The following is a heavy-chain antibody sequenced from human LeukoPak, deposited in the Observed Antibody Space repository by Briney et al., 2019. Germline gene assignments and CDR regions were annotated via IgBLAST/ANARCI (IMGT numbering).Heavy chain of an antibody. Sequence: SETLSLTCTVSGGSISSGGYYWSWIRQPVGKGLEWLGRIFTSGSPTYNSSLESRLTISIDKSKNQFFLKLSSVTAADTAVYYCARRWNYKDSFDIWGQGKMVTVSS. CDR1: GGSISSGGYY. D-gene: IGHD3-22*01. CDR3: ARRWNYKDSFDI. V-gene: IGHV4-61*02. J-gene: IGHJ3*02. CDR2: IFTSGSP.